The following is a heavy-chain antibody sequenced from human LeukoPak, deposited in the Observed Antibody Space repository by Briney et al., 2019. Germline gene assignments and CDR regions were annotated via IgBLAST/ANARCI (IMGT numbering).Heavy chain of an antibody. V-gene: IGHV6-1*01. Sequence: SQTLSLTCAISGDSVSSNSAAWNWIRQSPSRGLEWLGRTYHRSKWYNDYAVSVKSRITINPDTSKNQFSLQLNSVTPEDTAVYCCARDRGYYDFWSGYDYWGQGTLVTVSS. CDR1: GDSVSSNSAA. CDR2: TYHRSKWYN. D-gene: IGHD3-3*01. J-gene: IGHJ4*02. CDR3: ARDRGYYDFWSGYDY.